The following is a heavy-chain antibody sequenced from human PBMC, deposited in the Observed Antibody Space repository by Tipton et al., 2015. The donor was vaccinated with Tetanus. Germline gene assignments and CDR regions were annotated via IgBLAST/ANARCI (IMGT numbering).Heavy chain of an antibody. Sequence: GLVKPSQTLSLTCTVSGASINPYYWSWIRQPPGKGLEWIGNVYSSGSTYYNPSLKGRVTISVDTSTTQFSLRLNSVTAADTAIYYCARDHRLSASYAGWFDPWGQGTLVTVSS. CDR2: VYSSGST. J-gene: IGHJ5*02. V-gene: IGHV4-59*01. CDR1: GASINPYY. D-gene: IGHD1-26*01. CDR3: ARDHRLSASYAGWFDP.